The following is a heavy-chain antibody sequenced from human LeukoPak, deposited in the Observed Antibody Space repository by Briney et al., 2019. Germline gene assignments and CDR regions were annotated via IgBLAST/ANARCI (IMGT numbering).Heavy chain of an antibody. V-gene: IGHV3-30*03. Sequence: GGSLRLSCAASGFTFSTYGMPWVRQAPGKGLEWVAVISSDGSNTYYADSVKGRFTISRDNSKNTLYLQMNSLRAEDTAVYYCAYGSSWTYDFDYWGQGTLVTVSS. CDR3: AYGSSWTYDFDY. J-gene: IGHJ4*02. CDR1: GFTFSTYG. D-gene: IGHD6-13*01. CDR2: ISSDGSNT.